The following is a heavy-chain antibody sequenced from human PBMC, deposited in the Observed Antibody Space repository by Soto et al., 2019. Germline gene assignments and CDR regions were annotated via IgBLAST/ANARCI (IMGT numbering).Heavy chain of an antibody. J-gene: IGHJ6*02. CDR2: IDPSDSYT. CDR3: ARDEQLVQAYYYYGMDV. Sequence: GESLKISCKGSGYSLTSYWISWVRQMPGKGLEWMGRIDPSDSYTNYSPSFQGHVTISADKSISTAYLQWSSLKASDTAMYYCARDEQLVQAYYYYGMDVWGQGTTVTVSS. CDR1: GYSLTSYW. D-gene: IGHD6-6*01. V-gene: IGHV5-10-1*01.